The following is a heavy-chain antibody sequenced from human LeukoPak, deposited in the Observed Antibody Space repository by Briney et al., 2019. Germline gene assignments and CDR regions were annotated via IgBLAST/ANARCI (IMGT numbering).Heavy chain of an antibody. CDR2: MSPNSGNT. J-gene: IGHJ4*02. CDR3: ARGVTAGVDF. CDR1: GYTFTTYD. D-gene: IGHD6-25*01. V-gene: IGHV1-8*01. Sequence: ASVKLSCKASGYTFTTYDINWVRQATGQGLEWMGCMSPNSGNTGYAQKFQGRVTMTRDTSINTAYMELSSLTSEDTAVYFCARGVTAGVDFWGQGTLVTVSS.